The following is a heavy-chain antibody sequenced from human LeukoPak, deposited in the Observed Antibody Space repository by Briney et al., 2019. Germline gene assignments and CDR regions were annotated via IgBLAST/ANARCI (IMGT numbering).Heavy chain of an antibody. V-gene: IGHV4-59*01. CDR2: INDRGST. CDR3: ARDSRCGSGCTADGMDEWYEDTMGV. Sequence: SETLSLTCSVSGDSISSYYWSWIRQPPGKGLEWLGQINDRGSTDYNSSLEGRVTISVDTFNNRFSLKLNSVIAADTAVYYCARDSRCGSGCTADGMDEWYEDTMGVWGRGITVIVSS. D-gene: IGHD6-25*01. CDR1: GDSISSYY. J-gene: IGHJ6*02.